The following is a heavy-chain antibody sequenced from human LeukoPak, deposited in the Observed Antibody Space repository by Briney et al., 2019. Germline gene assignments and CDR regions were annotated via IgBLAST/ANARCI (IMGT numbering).Heavy chain of an antibody. V-gene: IGHV4-39*07. CDR2: IYHSGST. D-gene: IGHD3-9*01. Sequence: SETMALTCTVSGGSISSASDYWAWIRQPPGKGLEWIGEIYHSGSTNYNPSLKSRVTISVDTSKNQFSLKLSSVTAADTAVYYCARERYYDILTGYYRPLDYWGQGTLVTVSS. CDR3: ARERYYDILTGYYRPLDY. CDR1: GGSISSASDY. J-gene: IGHJ4*02.